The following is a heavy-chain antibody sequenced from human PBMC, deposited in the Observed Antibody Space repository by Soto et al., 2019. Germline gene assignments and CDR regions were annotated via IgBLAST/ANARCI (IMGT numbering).Heavy chain of an antibody. CDR2: ISASGYT. J-gene: IGHJ3*02. CDR1: GGSISSHY. D-gene: IGHD1-20*01. V-gene: IGHV4-4*07. Sequence: PSGTLSLTCTVSGGSISSHYWSWIRQPAGKGLEWIGRISASGYTNYNPSLKSRVTMSVDTSKNHFSPRLSSVTAADTAVYYCARDRGINCTPEDIDIWDKGTMVTLSS. CDR3: ARDRGINCTPEDIDI.